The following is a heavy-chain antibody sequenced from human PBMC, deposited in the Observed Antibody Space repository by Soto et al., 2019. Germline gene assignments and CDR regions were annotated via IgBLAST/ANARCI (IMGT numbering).Heavy chain of an antibody. V-gene: IGHV3-33*01. CDR1: GFTFSSYG. Sequence: RGSLRLSCAASGFTFSSYGMHWVRQAPGKGLEWVAVIWYDGSYKYYADSVKGRFTISRDNSKNTLYLQMNSLRAEDTAMYYCAREDYSASDDRSGYHFAYCRPVSLVTVSS. CDR3: AREDYSASDDRSGYHFAY. CDR2: IWYDGSYK. J-gene: IGHJ4*02. D-gene: IGHD3-22*01.